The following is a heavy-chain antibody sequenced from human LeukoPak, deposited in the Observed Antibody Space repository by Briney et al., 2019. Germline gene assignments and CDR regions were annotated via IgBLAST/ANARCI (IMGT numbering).Heavy chain of an antibody. CDR2: ISTSSTFM. D-gene: IGHD5-24*01. CDR1: GFPFSSHT. Sequence: RSGGSLRLSCAASGFPFSSHTMNWVRQAPGKGLEWVSSISTSSTFMYYADSVKGRFTISRDNTKNSLYLQVDNVRAEDTAVYYCAGGPRSTDGLLGLGWFDPWGQGTLVTVSS. CDR3: AGGPRSTDGLLGLGWFDP. J-gene: IGHJ5*02. V-gene: IGHV3-21*06.